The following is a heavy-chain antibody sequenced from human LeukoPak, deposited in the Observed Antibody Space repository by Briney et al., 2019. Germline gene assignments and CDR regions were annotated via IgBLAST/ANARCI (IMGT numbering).Heavy chain of an antibody. D-gene: IGHD1-26*01. CDR2: ISAYNGNT. Sequence: GASVKVSCKASGYTFTSYGISWVRQAPGQGLEWMGWISAYNGNTNYAQKLQGRVTMTTDTSTSTAYMELRSLRSDDTAVYYCASSVGATWTGDAFDIWGQGTMVTVSS. CDR3: ASSVGATWTGDAFDI. CDR1: GYTFTSYG. V-gene: IGHV1-18*04. J-gene: IGHJ3*02.